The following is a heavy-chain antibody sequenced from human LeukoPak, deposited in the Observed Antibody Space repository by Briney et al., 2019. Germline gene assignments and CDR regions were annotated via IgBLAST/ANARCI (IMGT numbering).Heavy chain of an antibody. V-gene: IGHV1-2*06. CDR3: SRVVWECSSTSCYGGYAFDI. J-gene: IGHJ3*02. Sequence: GSSVKVSCKTSGYTFTAYYMHWVRQAPGQGLEWMGRINPNSGGTNYAQKSQGRGTMTRDTSLSTAYMDLSRLRSDDTAVYYCSRVVWECSSTSCYGGYAFDIWGQGTMVTVSS. D-gene: IGHD2-2*01. CDR2: INPNSGGT. CDR1: GYTFTAYY.